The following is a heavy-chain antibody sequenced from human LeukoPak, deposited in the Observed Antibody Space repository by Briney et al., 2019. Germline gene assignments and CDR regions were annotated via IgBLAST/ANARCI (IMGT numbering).Heavy chain of an antibody. CDR2: ISSSGSTI. V-gene: IGHV3-11*01. J-gene: IGHJ4*02. CDR3: AREGKGILWFGELLPAVDY. Sequence: PGGSLRLSCAATGFTLSDYYMSWIRQAPGKGLEWVSYISSSGSTIYYTDSVKGRFTISRDNAKNSLYLQMNSLRAEDTAVYYCAREGKGILWFGELLPAVDYWGQGTLVTVSS. CDR1: GFTLSDYY. D-gene: IGHD3-10*01.